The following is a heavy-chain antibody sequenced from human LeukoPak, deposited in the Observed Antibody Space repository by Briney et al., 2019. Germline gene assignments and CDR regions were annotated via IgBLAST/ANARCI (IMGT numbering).Heavy chain of an antibody. CDR3: ATLSSSGWPLYYYYYMDV. V-gene: IGHV4-39*01. CDR2: IYYSGST. CDR1: GGSISSSSYY. D-gene: IGHD6-19*01. J-gene: IGHJ6*03. Sequence: SETLSPTCTVSGGSISSSSYYWGWIRQPPGKGLEWIGSIYYSGSTYYNPSLKSRVTISVDTSKNQFSLKLSSVTAADTAVYYCATLSSSGWPLYYYYYMDVWGKGATVTVSS.